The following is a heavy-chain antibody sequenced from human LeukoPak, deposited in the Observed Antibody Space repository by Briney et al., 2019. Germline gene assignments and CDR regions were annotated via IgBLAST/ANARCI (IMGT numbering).Heavy chain of an antibody. CDR2: INSDGSST. Sequence: GGSLRLSCAASGLSFSNYWMHWVRQAPGKGLVWVSRINSDGSSTSYADSVKGRFTISRDNAKNTLYLQMNSLRAEDTAVYYCARPLIVGATSCGYWGQGTLVTVSS. CDR3: ARPLIVGATSCGY. J-gene: IGHJ4*02. CDR1: GLSFSNYW. D-gene: IGHD1-26*01. V-gene: IGHV3-74*01.